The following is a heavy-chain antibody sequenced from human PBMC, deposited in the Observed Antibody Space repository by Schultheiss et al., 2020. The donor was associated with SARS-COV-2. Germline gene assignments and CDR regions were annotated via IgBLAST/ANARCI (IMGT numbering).Heavy chain of an antibody. D-gene: IGHD6-19*01. V-gene: IGHV3-23*01. CDR3: AKDFGWNYYGMDV. J-gene: IGHJ6*02. CDR2: ISGAGGGST. Sequence: GGSLRLSCAAYGFTFSIYAMSWVRQAPGKGLEWVSAISGAGGGSTNYADSVRGRFTISRDDSKNTLYLQMNSLRAEDTGVYYCAKDFGWNYYGMDVWGQGTTVTVSS. CDR1: GFTFSIYA.